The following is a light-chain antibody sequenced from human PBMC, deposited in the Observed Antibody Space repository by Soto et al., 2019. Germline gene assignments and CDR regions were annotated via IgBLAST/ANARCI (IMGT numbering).Light chain of an antibody. J-gene: IGLJ2*01. CDR1: SGHSSYA. Sequence: QLVLTQSPSASASLGASVKLTCTLSSGHSSYAIAWHQQQSEKGPRYLMKLNSDGSHSKGDGIPDRFSGSSSGAERYLTIYSLQSEDEADYYCQTWGTGILIFGGGTKLTVL. V-gene: IGLV4-69*01. CDR3: QTWGTGILI. CDR2: LNSDGSH.